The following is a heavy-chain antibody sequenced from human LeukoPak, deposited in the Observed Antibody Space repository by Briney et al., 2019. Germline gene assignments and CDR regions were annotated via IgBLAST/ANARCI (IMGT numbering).Heavy chain of an antibody. V-gene: IGHV3-23*01. J-gene: IGHJ4*02. D-gene: IGHD2-21*02. Sequence: GGSLRLSCVASGFTLRSYVMNWVRQTPGKGLEWVSSINASGDSTFYADSVKGRFSISRDNSKNTLYLQVNGLRTEDTAVYYCAKDRLLNCRGDCYIFDYWGQGTVVTVSS. CDR1: GFTLRSYV. CDR3: AKDRLLNCRGDCYIFDY. CDR2: INASGDST.